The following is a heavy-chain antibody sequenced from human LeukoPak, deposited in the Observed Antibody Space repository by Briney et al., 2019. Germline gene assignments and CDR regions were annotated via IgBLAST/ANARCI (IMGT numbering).Heavy chain of an antibody. Sequence: SETLSLTCTVSGGSISSYYWSWIRQPAGKGLEWIGRIYTSGSTNYNPSLKSRVTISVDTSKNQFSLKLSSVTAADTAVYYCARNRLDTIFGVVIRYYFDYWGQGTLVTVSS. D-gene: IGHD3-3*01. CDR1: GGSISSYY. CDR2: IYTSGST. CDR3: ARNRLDTIFGVVIRYYFDY. V-gene: IGHV4-4*07. J-gene: IGHJ4*02.